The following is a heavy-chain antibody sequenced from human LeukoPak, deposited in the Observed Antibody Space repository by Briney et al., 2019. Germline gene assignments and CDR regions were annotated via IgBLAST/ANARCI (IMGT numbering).Heavy chain of an antibody. CDR2: INHSGST. CDR3: ARGNWNDRKYFDY. Sequence: ETLSLXXXXYGGSFXXYYWSWIRQPPGKGLEWIGEINHSGSTNYNPSLKSRVTISVDTSKNQFSLKLSSVTAADTAVYYCARGNWNDRKYFDYWGQGTLVTVSS. J-gene: IGHJ4*02. D-gene: IGHD1-1*01. V-gene: IGHV4-34*01. CDR1: GGSFXXYY.